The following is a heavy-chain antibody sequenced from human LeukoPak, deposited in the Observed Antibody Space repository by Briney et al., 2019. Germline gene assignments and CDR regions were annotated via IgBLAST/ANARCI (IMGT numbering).Heavy chain of an antibody. CDR1: GFTFNNYW. CDR2: INTDGSTT. D-gene: IGHD3-9*01. V-gene: IGHV3-74*01. CDR3: ARDHALRYFDWSNYNWFDP. J-gene: IGHJ5*02. Sequence: SGGSLRLSCAASGFTFNNYWMHWVRQPPGKGLLWVSRINTDGSTTNYADSVKGRFTISRDNAKNTLYLQMNSLRAEDTAVYYCARDHALRYFDWSNYNWFDPWGQGTLVTVSS.